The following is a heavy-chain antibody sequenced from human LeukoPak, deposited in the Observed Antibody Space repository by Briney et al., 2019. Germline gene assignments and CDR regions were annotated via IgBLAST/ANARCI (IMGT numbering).Heavy chain of an antibody. CDR3: ARDHGDSSGNFDP. CDR2: ISAYNGNT. CDR1: GYTFTSYG. J-gene: IGHJ5*02. V-gene: IGHV1-18*01. Sequence: ASVKVSCKASGYTFTSYGISWVRQAPGQGLEWMGWISAYNGNTNYAQKLQGRVTMTTDTSTSTAYKELRSLRSDDTAVYYCARDHGDSSGNFDPWGQGTLVTVSS. D-gene: IGHD3-22*01.